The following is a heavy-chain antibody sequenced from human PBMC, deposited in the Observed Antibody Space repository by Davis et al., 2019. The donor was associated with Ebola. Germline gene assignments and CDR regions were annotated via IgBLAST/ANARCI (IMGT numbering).Heavy chain of an antibody. CDR3: AREAIFGVGNFDY. V-gene: IGHV3-23*01. CDR1: GFAFGSYA. J-gene: IGHJ4*02. Sequence: PGGSLRLSCAASGFAFGSYAMSCVRQAPGKGLQWVSGISGRGISTYYTDSVKGRFTISRDNSKNTLYLQMNSLRAEDTAVYYCAREAIFGVGNFDYWGQGTLVTVSS. CDR2: ISGRGIST. D-gene: IGHD3-3*01.